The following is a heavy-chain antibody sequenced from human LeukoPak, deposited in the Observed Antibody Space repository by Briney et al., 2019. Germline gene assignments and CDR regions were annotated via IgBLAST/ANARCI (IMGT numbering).Heavy chain of an antibody. J-gene: IGHJ6*04. Sequence: GGSLRLSCAASGSTFSTYGMHWVRQVPGKGLEWVAFIRFDGSDKYYADSVKGRFTISRDNSKNTLYMQMNSLRAEDTAVYYCANSDYGYYYHLGVWGRGTTVTVSS. D-gene: IGHD4-17*01. CDR2: IRFDGSDK. CDR3: ANSDYGYYYHLGV. CDR1: GSTFSTYG. V-gene: IGHV3-30*02.